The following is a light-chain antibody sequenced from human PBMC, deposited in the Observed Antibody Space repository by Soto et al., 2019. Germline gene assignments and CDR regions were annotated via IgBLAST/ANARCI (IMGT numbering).Light chain of an antibody. CDR2: EDN. CDR3: GTWDSSLSAVV. V-gene: IGLV1-51*02. Sequence: QSVLPQPPSVSAAPGQKVTISCSGSSSNIGNNYVSWYQQLPGTAPKLLIYEDNDLPSGIPDRFSGYKSGTSATLGITGLQTGDEADYYCGTWDSSLSAVVFGGGTKLTVL. CDR1: SSNIGNNY. J-gene: IGLJ2*01.